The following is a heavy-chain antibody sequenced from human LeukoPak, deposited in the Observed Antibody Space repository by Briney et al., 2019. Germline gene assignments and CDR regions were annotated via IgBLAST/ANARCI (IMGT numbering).Heavy chain of an antibody. CDR3: ARDIWDRDYCYFDH. Sequence: GGSLRLSCVGSGFTFRSIGIHWVRQAPGKGLEWVAFIQNDGNKKDYADSVKGRFIISRDDSKNTVFLQMDSLRAEDTAVYHCARDIWDRDYCYFDHWGQGTLVTVSS. V-gene: IGHV3-30*02. D-gene: IGHD3-3*01. CDR1: GFTFRSIG. J-gene: IGHJ4*02. CDR2: IQNDGNKK.